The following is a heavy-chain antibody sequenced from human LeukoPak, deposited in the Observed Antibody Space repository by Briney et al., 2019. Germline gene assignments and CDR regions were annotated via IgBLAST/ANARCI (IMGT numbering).Heavy chain of an antibody. CDR2: IIPILGIA. J-gene: IGHJ4*02. D-gene: IGHD6-19*01. CDR3: ARGDSGWLGGY. Sequence: SVKVSCKASGGTFTSYAISWVRQAPGQGLEWMGRIIPILGIANYAQKFQGRVTITADKSTGTAYMELSSLRSEDTAVYYCARGDSGWLGGYWGQGTLVTVSS. CDR1: GGTFTSYA. V-gene: IGHV1-69*04.